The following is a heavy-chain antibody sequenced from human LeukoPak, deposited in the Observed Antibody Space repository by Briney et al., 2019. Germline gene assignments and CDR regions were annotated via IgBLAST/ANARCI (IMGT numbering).Heavy chain of an antibody. CDR3: ARADIRAIASSGWYGFDY. Sequence: ASVKVSCKASGYTFTSYGISLVRQAPGQGLEWMGWISAYNGDTNYAQKLQGRVTMTTDTSTSTAYMELRSLRPDDTAVYYCARADIRAIASSGWYGFDYWGQGTLVTVSS. J-gene: IGHJ4*02. V-gene: IGHV1-18*01. CDR1: GYTFTSYG. D-gene: IGHD6-19*01. CDR2: ISAYNGDT.